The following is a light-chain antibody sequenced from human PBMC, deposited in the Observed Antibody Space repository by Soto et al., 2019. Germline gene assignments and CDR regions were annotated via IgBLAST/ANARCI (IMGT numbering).Light chain of an antibody. CDR1: QTITSD. CDR2: AAS. J-gene: IGKJ5*01. V-gene: IGKV1-39*01. CDR3: QQANSFPT. Sequence: DIQMTQSPSSLSASVGDRVTITCQASQTITSDLNWYQQKPGKAPKLLIYAASNLQSGVPSRFSGSGSGTDFTLTISSLQPEDFATYYCQQANSFPTFGQGTRLEI.